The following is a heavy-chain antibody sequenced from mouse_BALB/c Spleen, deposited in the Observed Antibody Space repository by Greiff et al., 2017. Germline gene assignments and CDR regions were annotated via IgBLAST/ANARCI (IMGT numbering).Heavy chain of an antibody. CDR1: GFNIKDYY. Sequence: DVKLQESGAELVRPGALVKLSCKASGFNIKDYYMHWVKQRPEQGLEWIGWIDPENGNTIYDPKFQGKASITADTSSNTAYLQLSSLTSEDTAVYYCARHGYEGYFDVWGAGTTVTVSS. CDR3: ARHGYEGYFDV. CDR2: IDPENGNT. V-gene: IGHV14-1*02. J-gene: IGHJ1*01. D-gene: IGHD2-2*01.